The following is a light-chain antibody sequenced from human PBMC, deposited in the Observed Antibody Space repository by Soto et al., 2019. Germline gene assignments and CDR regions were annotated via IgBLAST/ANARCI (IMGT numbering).Light chain of an antibody. V-gene: IGKV3-20*01. Sequence: LTQSPGTLPLSPGERASLSCRASQTVGSNYVAWYQQKPGQAPRLLIYGASTRATGIPDRFSGSGSGTDFTLTINSLEPEDVAVYHCQQYGSAPLTFGGGTKVDIK. J-gene: IGKJ4*01. CDR2: GAS. CDR3: QQYGSAPLT. CDR1: QTVGSNY.